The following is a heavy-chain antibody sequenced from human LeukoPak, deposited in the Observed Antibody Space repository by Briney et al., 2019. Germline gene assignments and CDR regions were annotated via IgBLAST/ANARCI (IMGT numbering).Heavy chain of an antibody. D-gene: IGHD6-19*01. Sequence: ASETLSLTCTVSGGSISSGSYHWIWIRQPAGKGLEWIGRIYTSGSTYYNPSLESRVTISVDTSKNQFSLKLSSVTAADTAVYYCATSGWYLLPGVYWGQGTLVTVSS. V-gene: IGHV4-61*02. CDR2: IYTSGST. J-gene: IGHJ4*02. CDR3: ATSGWYLLPGVY. CDR1: GGSISSGSYH.